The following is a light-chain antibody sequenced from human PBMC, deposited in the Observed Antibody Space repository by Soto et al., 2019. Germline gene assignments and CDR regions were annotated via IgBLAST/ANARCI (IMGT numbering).Light chain of an antibody. CDR1: QSVSSSF. CDR3: QQYVSSPWS. CDR2: GAS. V-gene: IGKV3-20*01. Sequence: EIVLAQSPGTLSLSPGESATLSCRASQSVSSSFLAWYQQKAGQAPRLLIYGASRRATGIPDRFSGSASGTDFTLTISREEPEDFAVYYCQQYVSSPWSFGQGTKVEI. J-gene: IGKJ1*01.